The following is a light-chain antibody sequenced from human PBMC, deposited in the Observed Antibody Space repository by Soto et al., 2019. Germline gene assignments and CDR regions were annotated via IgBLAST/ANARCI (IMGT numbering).Light chain of an antibody. CDR1: SSDVGGYNY. V-gene: IGLV2-8*01. J-gene: IGLJ1*01. CDR3: SSFADGTIYV. CDR2: DVT. Sequence: QSALTQPPSASGSPGQSVTISCTGTSSDVGGYNYVSWHQQHPGKAPKLIIYDVTNRPSGVPDRFSGSKSGYTASLTVSGVPAEDAADYYCSSFADGTIYVFGTGTKVTVL.